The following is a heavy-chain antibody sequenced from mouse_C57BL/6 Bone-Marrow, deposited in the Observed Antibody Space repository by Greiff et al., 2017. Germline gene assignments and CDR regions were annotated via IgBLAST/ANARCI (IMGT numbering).Heavy chain of an antibody. J-gene: IGHJ3*01. Sequence: EVQLVESGGGLVQPKGSLKLSCAASGFTFNTYAMHWVRQAPGKGLEWAARIRSKSSNYATYYADSVKDRFTISRDDSQSMLYLQMNNMKTEDTAMYYCVGPYYGSSYEWFAYWGQGTLVTVSA. CDR2: IRSKSSNYAT. D-gene: IGHD1-1*01. V-gene: IGHV10-3*01. CDR1: GFTFNTYA. CDR3: VGPYYGSSYEWFAY.